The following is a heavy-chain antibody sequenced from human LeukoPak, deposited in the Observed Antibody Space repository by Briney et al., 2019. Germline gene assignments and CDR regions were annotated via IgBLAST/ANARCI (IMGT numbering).Heavy chain of an antibody. J-gene: IGHJ6*02. V-gene: IGHV3-33*01. D-gene: IGHD6-25*01. CDR1: GFTFSSYG. Sequence: GRSLRLSCAASGFTFSSYGMHWVRQAPGKGLEWVAVIWYDGSNKYYADSVKGRFTISRDNSKNTLYLQMNSLRAEDTAVYYCARSAAEAYYYYGMDVWGQGTTVTVSS. CDR3: ARSAAEAYYYYGMDV. CDR2: IWYDGSNK.